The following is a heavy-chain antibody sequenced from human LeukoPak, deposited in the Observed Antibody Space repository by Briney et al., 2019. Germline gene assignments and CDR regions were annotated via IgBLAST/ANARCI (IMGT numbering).Heavy chain of an antibody. V-gene: IGHV3-30*02. D-gene: IGHD3-10*01. Sequence: GGSLRLSCAASGFTFSSYGMHWVRQAPGKGLEWVAFIRYDGSNKYYADSVKGRFTISRDNSKNTLYLQMNSLRAEDTAVYYCAKDPTMVRGVVIPGVGVDVWGQGTTATVSS. CDR3: AKDPTMVRGVVIPGVGVDV. J-gene: IGHJ6*02. CDR2: IRYDGSNK. CDR1: GFTFSSYG.